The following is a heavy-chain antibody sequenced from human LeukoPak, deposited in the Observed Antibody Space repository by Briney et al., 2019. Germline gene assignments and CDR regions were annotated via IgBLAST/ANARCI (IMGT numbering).Heavy chain of an antibody. CDR1: GFTFSSYS. D-gene: IGHD3-3*01. Sequence: GGSLRLSCAASGFTFSSYSMNWVRQAPGERLEWVSSISSSSSYIYYADSVKGRFTISRDDAKNSLYLQMNSLRAEDTAVYYCARPPRNDFWSGYLEYYYYYGMDVWGQGTTVTVSS. CDR3: ARPPRNDFWSGYLEYYYYYGMDV. CDR2: ISSSSSYI. J-gene: IGHJ6*02. V-gene: IGHV3-21*01.